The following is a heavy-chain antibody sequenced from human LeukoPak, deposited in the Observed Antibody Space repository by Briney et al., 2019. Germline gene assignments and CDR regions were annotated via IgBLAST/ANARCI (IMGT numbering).Heavy chain of an antibody. CDR3: AREDYSSGNPTIDT. D-gene: IGHD3-10*01. CDR1: GFTFSRYA. CDR2: ICSSGSYM. V-gene: IGHV3-21*01. Sequence: GGSLRLSCAASGFTFSRYAMKWVRQAPGKGLEWVSCICSSGSYMYYADSVKGRFTISRDNAKNSLYLQMDSLRAEDAAVYYCAREDYSSGNPTIDTWGQGTLVTVSS. J-gene: IGHJ5*02.